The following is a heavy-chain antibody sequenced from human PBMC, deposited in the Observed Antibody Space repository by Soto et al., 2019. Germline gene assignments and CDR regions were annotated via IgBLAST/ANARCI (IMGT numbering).Heavy chain of an antibody. CDR2: ISGSGDNT. Sequence: GGSLRLSCKASGFSFSDYAMTWVRQAPGKGLEWVSVISGSGDNTFYAASVKGRFAISRDNSKNVLYLQMNSLSADDAAVYFCAKGRAITVYGVDILFDYWGRGTLVTVSS. CDR3: AKGRAITVYGVDILFDY. J-gene: IGHJ4*01. CDR1: GFSFSDYA. V-gene: IGHV3-23*01. D-gene: IGHD3-3*01.